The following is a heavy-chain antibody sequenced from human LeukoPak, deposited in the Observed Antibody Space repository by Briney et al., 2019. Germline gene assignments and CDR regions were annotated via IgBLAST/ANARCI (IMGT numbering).Heavy chain of an antibody. CDR2: INWNGGST. D-gene: IGHD3-22*01. CDR3: ARADSSGYYHPIN. V-gene: IGHV3-20*04. Sequence: GGSLRLSCAASGFTFDDYGMSWVRQAPGKELEWVSGINWNGGSTGYADSVKGRFTISRDNAKNSLYLQMNSLRAEDTAVYYCARADSSGYYHPINWGQGTLVTVSS. CDR1: GFTFDDYG. J-gene: IGHJ4*02.